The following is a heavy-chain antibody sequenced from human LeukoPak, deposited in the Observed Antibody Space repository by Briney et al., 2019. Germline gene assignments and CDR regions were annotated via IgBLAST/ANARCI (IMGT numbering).Heavy chain of an antibody. CDR2: IYSGGST. V-gene: IGHV3-66*02. Sequence: GGSLRLSCAASGFTVSSNYMSWVRQAPGKGLEWVSVIYSGGSTYYADSVKGRFTISRDNSKNTLYLQMNSLRAEDTAVYYCARDRGIRPYCYYYMDVWGKGTTVTVSS. D-gene: IGHD1-14*01. J-gene: IGHJ6*03. CDR1: GFTVSSNY. CDR3: ARDRGIRPYCYYYMDV.